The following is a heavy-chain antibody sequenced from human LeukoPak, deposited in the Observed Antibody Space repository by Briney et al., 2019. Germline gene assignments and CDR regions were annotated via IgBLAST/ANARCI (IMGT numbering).Heavy chain of an antibody. CDR3: ARDASGQGWFDP. CDR1: GFTFNIYA. V-gene: IGHV3-23*01. CDR2: ICGGGDST. D-gene: IGHD6-25*01. J-gene: IGHJ5*02. Sequence: PGGSLRLSCAASGFTFNIYAMRWVRQAPGKGLEWVSGICGGGDSTFYADSVRGRFTISRDNSKYTLYLQMNSLRAEDTAGYYCARDASGQGWFDPWGQGTLVTVSS.